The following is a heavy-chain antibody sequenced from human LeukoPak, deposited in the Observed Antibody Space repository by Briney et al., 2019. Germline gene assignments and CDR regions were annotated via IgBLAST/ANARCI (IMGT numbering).Heavy chain of an antibody. CDR1: GGSISFYY. CDR2: IFTSGST. Sequence: SETLSPTCTVSGGSISFYYWSWIRQPPGKRLEWIGCIFTSGSTSYNPSLKSRVTMSVDTSKNQFSLKLSSVTAADTAVYYCARYCTSTTCILRGFDYWGQGTLVTVSS. V-gene: IGHV4-4*09. J-gene: IGHJ4*02. CDR3: ARYCTSTTCILRGFDY. D-gene: IGHD2-2*01.